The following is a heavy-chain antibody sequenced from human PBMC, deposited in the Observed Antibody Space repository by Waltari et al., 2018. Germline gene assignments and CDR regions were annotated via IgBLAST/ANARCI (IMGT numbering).Heavy chain of an antibody. CDR2: ISSNTRST. CDR3: AKSTEPGSNYVFQFDS. V-gene: IGHV3-23*01. J-gene: IGHJ4*02. CDR1: GLTFSNYA. Sequence: EGQLLESGGGLVQTGGSLRLSCAASGLTFSNYAMTWVRPAPGKGLEWVSSISSNTRSTYYADAVRGRSTISRDNSKNTLSLQMNSLRAEDTAVYYCAKSTEPGSNYVFQFDSWGPGTLVTVSS. D-gene: IGHD4-4*01.